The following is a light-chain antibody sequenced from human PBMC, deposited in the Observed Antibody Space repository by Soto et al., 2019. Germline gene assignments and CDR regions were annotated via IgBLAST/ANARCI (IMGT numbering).Light chain of an antibody. Sequence: DVVMTQCPLSLPVTLGQPASISCRSSQSLLYSNGNTYLHWFQQRPGQSPRRLIYKVSNRDSGVPDRFSGSGSGTDFTLRINRVEAEDVGVYYCLQGTHWPPTFGQGTKVEIE. CDR2: KVS. CDR3: LQGTHWPPT. V-gene: IGKV2-30*01. J-gene: IGKJ1*01. CDR1: QSLLYSNGNTY.